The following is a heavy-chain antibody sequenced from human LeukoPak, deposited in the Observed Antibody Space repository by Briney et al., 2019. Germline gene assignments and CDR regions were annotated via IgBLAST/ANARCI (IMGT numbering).Heavy chain of an antibody. CDR1: GYTFTSYD. Sequence: ASVKVSCKASGYTFTSYDINWVRQATGQGLEWMGWMNPNSGNTGYAQKFQGRVTMTRNTSISTTYMELSSLRSEDTAVYYCARGRNLRRLPLYMDVWGKGTTVTVSS. CDR2: MNPNSGNT. D-gene: IGHD1-1*01. V-gene: IGHV1-8*01. J-gene: IGHJ6*03. CDR3: ARGRNLRRLPLYMDV.